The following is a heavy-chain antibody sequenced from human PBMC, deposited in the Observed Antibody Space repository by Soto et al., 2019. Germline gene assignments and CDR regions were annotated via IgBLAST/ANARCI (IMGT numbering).Heavy chain of an antibody. D-gene: IGHD2-2*01. V-gene: IGHV4-59*01. CDR1: GGYISSYY. CDR2: IYYSGST. Sequence: SETLSLTCTVSGGYISSYYWSWIRQPPGKGLEWIGYIYYSGSTNYNPSLKSRVTISVDTSKNQFSLKLSSVTAADTAVYYCARAPSVYCSSTSCSRYYYYYYMDVWGKGTTVTVSS. CDR3: ARAPSVYCSSTSCSRYYYYYYMDV. J-gene: IGHJ6*03.